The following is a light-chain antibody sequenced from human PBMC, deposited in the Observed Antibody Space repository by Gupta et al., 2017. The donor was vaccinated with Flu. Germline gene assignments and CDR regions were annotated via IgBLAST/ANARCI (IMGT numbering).Light chain of an antibody. Sequence: DIQMTQSPSTLSASVGDRVTITCRASQSISGWLAWYQQKRGRAPKVLIYKASTLERGVPSRFSGSGSVTEFTLTISSLQPDDFATYYCQQYYSYSYSFGQGTEVEI. CDR2: KAS. CDR1: QSISGW. V-gene: IGKV1-5*03. J-gene: IGKJ2*03. CDR3: QQYYSYSYS.